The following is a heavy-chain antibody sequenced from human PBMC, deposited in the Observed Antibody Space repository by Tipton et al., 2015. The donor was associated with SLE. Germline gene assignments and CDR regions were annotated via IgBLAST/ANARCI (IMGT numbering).Heavy chain of an antibody. J-gene: IGHJ6*03. CDR3: AREPVYYYYYMDV. CDR1: GGSFSTYH. Sequence: LRLSCAVFGGSFSTYHWSWIRQPPGKGLEWIGEINQSGSSNYNPSLKSRVTISLDTSKNQFSLKLSSVTAADTAVYYCAREPVYYYYYMDVWGKGTTVTVSS. CDR2: INQSGSS. V-gene: IGHV4-34*01.